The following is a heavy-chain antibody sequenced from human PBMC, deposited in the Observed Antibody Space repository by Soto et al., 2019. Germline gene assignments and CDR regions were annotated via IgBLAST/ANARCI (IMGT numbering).Heavy chain of an antibody. CDR2: IWYDGSNK. V-gene: IGHV3-33*01. D-gene: IGHD4-17*01. CDR3: ARDHYGDYLNWFDP. Sequence: GGSLRLSCAASGFTFSSYGMHWVRQAPGKGLEWVAVIWYDGSNKYYADSVKGRFTISRDNSKNTLYLQMNSLRAEDTAVYYCARDHYGDYLNWFDPWGQGTLVTVSS. J-gene: IGHJ5*02. CDR1: GFTFSSYG.